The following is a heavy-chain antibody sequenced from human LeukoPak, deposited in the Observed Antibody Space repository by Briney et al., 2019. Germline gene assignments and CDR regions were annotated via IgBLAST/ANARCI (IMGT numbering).Heavy chain of an antibody. CDR3: ARESPTTVTNFDF. D-gene: IGHD4-17*01. CDR2: TYSGGTT. J-gene: IGHJ4*02. CDR1: GLTVISNH. Sequence: GGSLRLSCAASGLTVISNHMTWVRQAPGKGLEWASVTYSGGTTYYADFVKGRFTMSRDNSVNTLYLQMNSLTAEDTAVYYCARESPTTVTNFDFWGQGTLVTVSS. V-gene: IGHV3-66*01.